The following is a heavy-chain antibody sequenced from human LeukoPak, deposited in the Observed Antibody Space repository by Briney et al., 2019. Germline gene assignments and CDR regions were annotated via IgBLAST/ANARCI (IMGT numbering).Heavy chain of an antibody. J-gene: IGHJ4*02. V-gene: IGHV3-30*02. CDR1: GFTFSSYG. CDR2: IRYDGSNK. Sequence: GGSPRLSCAASGFTFSSYGMHWVRQAPGKGLEWVAFIRYDGSNKYYADSVKGRFTISRDNSKNTLYLQMNSLRAEDTAVYYCAKDKIGYCSSTSCYTKSGFDYWGQGTLVTVSS. CDR3: AKDKIGYCSSTSCYTKSGFDY. D-gene: IGHD2-2*02.